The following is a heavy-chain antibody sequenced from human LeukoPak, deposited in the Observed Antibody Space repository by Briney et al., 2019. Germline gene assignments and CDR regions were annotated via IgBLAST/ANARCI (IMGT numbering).Heavy chain of an antibody. Sequence: ASVKVSCKASGYTFTSSAMHWVRQAPGQRLEWMGWTNAGNGNTKYSQKFQGRVTITRDTSASTAYMELSSLRSEDTAVYYCARVFDSSGWSDFDYWGQGTLVTVSS. CDR3: ARVFDSSGWSDFDY. V-gene: IGHV1-3*01. CDR2: TNAGNGNT. D-gene: IGHD6-19*01. J-gene: IGHJ4*02. CDR1: GYTFTSSA.